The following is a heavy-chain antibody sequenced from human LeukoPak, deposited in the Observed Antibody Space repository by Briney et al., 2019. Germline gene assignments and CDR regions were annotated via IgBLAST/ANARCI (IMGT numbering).Heavy chain of an antibody. D-gene: IGHD2-15*01. J-gene: IGHJ4*02. CDR3: VRVKGSYFDY. Sequence: PGGSLTLSCTASGFPLCSFGMNWLRQAPGQGRVGFSYISGSGSAIYYVDSVKGRVTASRDNARNSLFLQMDSPRAEDTAVYYCVRVKGSYFDYWGPGTLVTVSS. CDR2: ISGSGSAI. CDR1: GFPLCSFG. V-gene: IGHV3-48*03.